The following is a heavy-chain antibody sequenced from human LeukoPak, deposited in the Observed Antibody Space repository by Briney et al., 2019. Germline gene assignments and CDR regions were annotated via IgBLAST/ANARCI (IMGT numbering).Heavy chain of an antibody. Sequence: ASVKVSCKASGYTFTSYDINWVRQATGQGLEWMGWMNPNSGNTGCAQKFQGRVTMTRNTSISTAYMELSSLRSEDTAVYYCARGQWDGEGYYFDYWGQGTLVTVSS. CDR2: MNPNSGNT. J-gene: IGHJ4*02. CDR3: ARGQWDGEGYYFDY. CDR1: GYTFTSYD. V-gene: IGHV1-8*01. D-gene: IGHD2-21*01.